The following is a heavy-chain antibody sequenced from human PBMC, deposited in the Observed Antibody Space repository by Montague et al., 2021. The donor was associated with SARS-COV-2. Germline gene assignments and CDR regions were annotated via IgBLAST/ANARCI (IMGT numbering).Heavy chain of an antibody. CDR1: GGSIGTYY. CDR3: ARDNYGDWGYYGLDV. V-gene: IGHV4-59*01. D-gene: IGHD4-17*01. CDR2: IYYTGST. J-gene: IGHJ6*02. Sequence: SETLSLTCTVSGGSIGTYYWNWIRQSPGKGLEWLGYIYYTGSTKYSPSXXSRVTISMDTSRDQLSLWLKSVTAADTAVYYCARDNYGDWGYYGLDVWGQGTTVIVSS.